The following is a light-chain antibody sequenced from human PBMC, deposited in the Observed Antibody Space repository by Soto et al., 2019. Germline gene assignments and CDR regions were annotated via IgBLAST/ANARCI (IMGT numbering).Light chain of an antibody. CDR3: QQRSNGLMYP. Sequence: EIVLTQSPATLSFSPRERATLSCRASQRVSSYLAWYQQKPGQAPRLLIYDASNGATGIPATFSGSGSGTDFTLTISRLEHEDFAVYYCQQRSNGLMYPFGQGTKLEIK. CDR2: DAS. V-gene: IGKV3-11*01. CDR1: QRVSSY. J-gene: IGKJ2*01.